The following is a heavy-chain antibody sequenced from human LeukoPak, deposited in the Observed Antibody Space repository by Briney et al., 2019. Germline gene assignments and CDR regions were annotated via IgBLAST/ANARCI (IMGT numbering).Heavy chain of an antibody. Sequence: PSETLSLTCTVSGDSVRTSNSYWGWIRQPPGKGLEWIVSMYYSGNTYYNPSLKSRVTISVDTSKNQLSLRLSSVTAADTAVYYCARRVLEGGPTLRSGENWLDPWGQGTLVTVSS. CDR1: GDSVRTSNSY. CDR3: ARRVLEGGPTLRSGENWLDP. J-gene: IGHJ5*02. D-gene: IGHD1-26*01. CDR2: MYYSGNT. V-gene: IGHV4-39*01.